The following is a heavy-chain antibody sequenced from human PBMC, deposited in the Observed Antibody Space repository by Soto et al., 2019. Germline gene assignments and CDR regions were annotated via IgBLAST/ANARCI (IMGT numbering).Heavy chain of an antibody. J-gene: IGHJ6*02. CDR1: GGTFSSYS. V-gene: IGHV1-69*13. CDR3: ARGYSEYSEGLDGVRDV. D-gene: IGHD6-6*01. CDR2: IIPIFGTA. Sequence: ASVKVSCKASGGTFSSYSISWVRQAPGQGLEWMGGIIPIFGTANYAQKFQGRVTITADESTSTAYMELSSLRSEDTAVYYCARGYSEYSEGLDGVRDVWGQGTTVTVSS.